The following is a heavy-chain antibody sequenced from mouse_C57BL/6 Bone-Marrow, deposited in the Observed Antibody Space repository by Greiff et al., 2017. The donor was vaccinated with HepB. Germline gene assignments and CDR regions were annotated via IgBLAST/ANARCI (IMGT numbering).Heavy chain of an antibody. CDR2: IHPNSGST. V-gene: IGHV1-64*01. D-gene: IGHD2-1*01. J-gene: IGHJ1*03. Sequence: VQLQQPGASVKLSCKASGYTFTSYWMPWVKQRPGQGLEWIGMIHPNSGSTNYNEKFKSKATLTVDKSSSTAYMQRSSLTSEDSAVYYCARSGHYGNCFRYFDVWGRGTTVTVSA. CDR3: ARSGHYGNCFRYFDV. CDR1: GYTFTSYW.